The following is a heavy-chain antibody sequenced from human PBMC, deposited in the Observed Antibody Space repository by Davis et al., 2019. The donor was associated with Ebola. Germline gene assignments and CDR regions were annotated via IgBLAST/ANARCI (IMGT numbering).Heavy chain of an antibody. CDR3: ARARNYYDSSGYYAVDY. CDR2: IDYSGST. V-gene: IGHV4-39*07. CDR1: GGSISSSTYY. Sequence: PSETLSLTCTVSGGSISSSTYYWGWLRQPPGKGLEWIANIDYSGSTYYNPSLKSRVTISVDTSKNQFSLKLSSVTAADTAVYYCARARNYYDSSGYYAVDYWGQGTLVTVSS. J-gene: IGHJ4*02. D-gene: IGHD3-22*01.